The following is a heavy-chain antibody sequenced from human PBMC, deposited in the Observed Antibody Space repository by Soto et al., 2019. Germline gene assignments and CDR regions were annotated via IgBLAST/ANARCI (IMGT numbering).Heavy chain of an antibody. J-gene: IGHJ5*02. CDR2: MNPGSGGT. CDR1: GYSFTNND. Sequence: ASAKAPCKASGYSFTNNDVSWVRQATGQGLEWMGWMNPGSGGTGYAQKFQGRVTMTRDISIATAYMELSSLRSDDTAIYYCARMATFGSLNWFDPWGQGTLVTVSS. CDR3: ARMATFGSLNWFDP. V-gene: IGHV1-8*01. D-gene: IGHD3-16*01.